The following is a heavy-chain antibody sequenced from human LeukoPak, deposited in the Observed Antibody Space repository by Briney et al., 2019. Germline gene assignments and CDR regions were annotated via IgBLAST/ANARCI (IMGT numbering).Heavy chain of an antibody. CDR1: GFTFSSYA. V-gene: IGHV3-23*01. J-gene: IGHJ4*02. CDR2: ISGSGGST. Sequence: GGSLRLSCAASGFTFSSYAMSWVRQAPGKGLEWVSAISGSGGSTYYADSVKGRFTISRDNSKNTLYLQMNSLRAEDTAVYYCAKVHIVGATTLNGYDYWGQGTLVTASS. D-gene: IGHD1-26*01. CDR3: AKVHIVGATTLNGYDY.